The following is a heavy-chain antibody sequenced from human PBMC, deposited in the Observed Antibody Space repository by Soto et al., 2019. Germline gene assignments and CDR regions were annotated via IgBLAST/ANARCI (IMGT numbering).Heavy chain of an antibody. D-gene: IGHD6-13*01. Sequence: QVQLQESGPGLVKPSGTLSLTCAVSGSSLSTTHWWSWVRQSPGKGLEWIGEIYRSGSTKYNPSLKSRVSMSLDKSKNEFSLNLKSVSAADTAVYYCARTVRSYSWSHFDDWGQVTLVTVSS. CDR3: ARTVRSYSWSHFDD. CDR1: GSSLSTTHW. CDR2: IYRSGST. J-gene: IGHJ4*02. V-gene: IGHV4-4*02.